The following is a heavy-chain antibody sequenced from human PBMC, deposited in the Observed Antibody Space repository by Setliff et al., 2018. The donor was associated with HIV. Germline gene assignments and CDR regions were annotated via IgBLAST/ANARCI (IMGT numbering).Heavy chain of an antibody. CDR2: IYYSGST. Sequence: SETLSLTCTVSGGSISSSSYYWSWIRQPPGKGLEWIGYIYYSGSTNYNPSLKSRVTISVDTSKNQFSLKLSSVTAADTAVYYCASSYYYGSGSFDYWGQGTLVTVSS. CDR1: GGSISSSSYY. J-gene: IGHJ4*02. V-gene: IGHV4-61*01. CDR3: ASSYYYGSGSFDY. D-gene: IGHD3-10*01.